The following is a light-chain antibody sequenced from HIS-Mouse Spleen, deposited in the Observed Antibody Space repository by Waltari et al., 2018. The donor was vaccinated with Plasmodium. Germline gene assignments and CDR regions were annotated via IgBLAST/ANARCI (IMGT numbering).Light chain of an antibody. V-gene: IGKV1-39*01. J-gene: IGKJ1*01. CDR3: RQSYSTWT. CDR2: AAS. CDR1: QSISSY. Sequence: DIQMTQSTSSLSASVGDRVTITCRASQSISSYLNWYQQKPGKAPKLLIYAASSLQSGVPSRFSGSGSGTDFTLTISSLQPEYFATYYCRQSYSTWTFGQGTKVEIK.